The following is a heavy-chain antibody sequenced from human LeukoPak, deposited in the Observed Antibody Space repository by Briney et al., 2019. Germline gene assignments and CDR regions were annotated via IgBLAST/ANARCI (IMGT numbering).Heavy chain of an antibody. D-gene: IGHD3-9*01. Sequence: PGGSLRLSCSASGFTFSSYEMNCIRQSPGNVLELISYISRSGSTMYYADSVKGRFTISRDNAKISLYLQMNSLRAEDTAVYFFKQKTAYEILTGYFDYWGQGTLVTVSS. V-gene: IGHV3-48*03. CDR3: KQKTAYEILTGYFDY. CDR2: ISRSGSTM. J-gene: IGHJ4*02. CDR1: GFTFSSYE.